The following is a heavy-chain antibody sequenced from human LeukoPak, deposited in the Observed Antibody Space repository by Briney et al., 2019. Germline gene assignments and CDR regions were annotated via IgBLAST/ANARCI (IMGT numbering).Heavy chain of an antibody. CDR2: INPNSGGT. Sequence: GASVKVSCKASGYTFTGYYMHWVRQAPGQGLEWMGRINPNSGGTNYAQKFQGRVTMTRDTSISTAYMELSRLRSGDTAVYYCARVAIYYYDSSTAGRLEDYWGQGTLVTVSS. V-gene: IGHV1-2*06. CDR3: ARVAIYYYDSSTAGRLEDY. J-gene: IGHJ4*02. CDR1: GYTFTGYY. D-gene: IGHD3-22*01.